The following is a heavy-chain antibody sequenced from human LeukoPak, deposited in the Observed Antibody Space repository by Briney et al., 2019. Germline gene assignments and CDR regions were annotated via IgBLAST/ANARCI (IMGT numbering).Heavy chain of an antibody. Sequence: ASMKVSCKASGYSFTSYGITWVRQAPGQGLEWVGWISTYDGNANYAQKLQGRVTMTTDTSTITAYMELRSLRSDDTAVYYCARAPSGFTYGPGDHWGQGTLVTVSS. CDR1: GYSFTSYG. V-gene: IGHV1-18*01. J-gene: IGHJ4*02. D-gene: IGHD5-18*01. CDR3: ARAPSGFTYGPGDH. CDR2: ISTYDGNA.